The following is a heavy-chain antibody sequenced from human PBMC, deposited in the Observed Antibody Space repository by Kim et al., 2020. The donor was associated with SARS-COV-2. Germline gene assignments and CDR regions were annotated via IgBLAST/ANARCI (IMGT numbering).Heavy chain of an antibody. CDR2: IYYSGST. D-gene: IGHD3-10*01. J-gene: IGHJ4*02. V-gene: IGHV4-39*01. CDR3: ARHMVRENFDY. Sequence: SETLSLTCTVSGGSISSSSYYWGWIRQPPGKGLEWIGSIYYSGSTYYNPSLKSRVTISVDTSKNQFSLKLSSVTAADTAVYYCARHMVRENFDYWGQGTLVTVSS. CDR1: GGSISSSSYY.